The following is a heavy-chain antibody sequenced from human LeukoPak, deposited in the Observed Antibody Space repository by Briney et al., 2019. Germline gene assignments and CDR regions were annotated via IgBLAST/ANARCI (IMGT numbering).Heavy chain of an antibody. V-gene: IGHV4-38-2*02. Sequence: SSETLSLTCTVSGYSISSGYYWGWIRQPPGKGLEWIGSGYHIGSTYFNPSLRSRVTILIDIFKNQFSLKMSSVTAADTAIYYCARVGDYGDYVNWFDPWGPGTLVTVSS. CDR2: GYHIGST. D-gene: IGHD4-17*01. CDR1: GYSISSGYY. CDR3: ARVGDYGDYVNWFDP. J-gene: IGHJ5*02.